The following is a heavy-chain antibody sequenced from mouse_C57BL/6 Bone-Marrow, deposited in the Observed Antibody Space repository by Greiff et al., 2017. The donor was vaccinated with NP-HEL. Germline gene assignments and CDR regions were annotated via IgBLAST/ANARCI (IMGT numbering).Heavy chain of an antibody. D-gene: IGHD1-1*02. J-gene: IGHJ3*01. CDR3: ARRDLLLSFAY. V-gene: IGHV1-4*01. CDR1: GYTFTSYT. CDR2: INPSSGYT. Sequence: QVQLQQSGAELARPGASVKMSCKASGYTFTSYTMHWVKQRPGQGLEWIGYINPSSGYTKYNQKFKDKATLTADKSSSTAYMQLSSLTSEDSAVYYCARRDLLLSFAYWGQGTLVTVSA.